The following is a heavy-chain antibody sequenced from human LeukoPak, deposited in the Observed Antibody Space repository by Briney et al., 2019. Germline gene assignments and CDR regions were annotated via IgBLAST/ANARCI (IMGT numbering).Heavy chain of an antibody. D-gene: IGHD6-19*01. J-gene: IGHJ1*01. CDR1: GYSFTKHW. V-gene: IGHV5-51*01. Sequence: GESLKISCKGSGYSFTKHWIAWVRQMPGKGLKWMGIIFPGDSDTRYSPSLQGQVTISADKSISTAYLQWSSLKASDTAMYYCTRGSGSYVHWGQGTLVTVSS. CDR3: TRGSGSYVH. CDR2: IFPGDSDT.